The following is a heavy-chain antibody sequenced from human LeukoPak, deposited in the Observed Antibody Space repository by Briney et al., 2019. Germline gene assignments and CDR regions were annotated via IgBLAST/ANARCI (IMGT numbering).Heavy chain of an antibody. D-gene: IGHD1-26*01. CDR2: MSSSRDYV. Sequence: GGSLRLSCGASGFTFNAYTMHWVRQVPGKGLEWVSSMSSSRDYVFYADSVKGRFTIFRDNANQSLDLEMSSLRGEDTAIYYCARGPVGAAFDYWGRGTLVTVSS. CDR1: GFTFNAYT. J-gene: IGHJ4*02. V-gene: IGHV3-21*01. CDR3: ARGPVGAAFDY.